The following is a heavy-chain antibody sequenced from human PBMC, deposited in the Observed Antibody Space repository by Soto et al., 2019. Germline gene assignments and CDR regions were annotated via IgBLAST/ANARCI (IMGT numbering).Heavy chain of an antibody. J-gene: IGHJ5*02. CDR1: GGSINNNHYY. Sequence: SETLSLTCTVSGGSINNNHYYWGWVRQPPGKGLEWIGSISYSGTTYFNPSLKSRVVKSVDTSRNQFSLRLTSVTAADTAVYYCARETYGEYVGYFDPWGQGTLVTVSS. D-gene: IGHD4-17*01. V-gene: IGHV4-39*07. CDR3: ARETYGEYVGYFDP. CDR2: ISYSGTT.